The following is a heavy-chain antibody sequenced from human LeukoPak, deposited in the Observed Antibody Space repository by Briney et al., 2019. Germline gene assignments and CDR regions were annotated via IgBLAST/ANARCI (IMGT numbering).Heavy chain of an antibody. J-gene: IGHJ4*02. CDR2: IKKDGSEK. D-gene: IGHD2-2*01. CDR3: AREGIVAVPTATPVDY. Sequence: GGSLRLXCAASGFTFSSYWMSWVRQAPGKGLEWVANIKKDGSEKYYVDSVKGRFTISRDNAKKSLYLQMNSLRAEDTAVYCCAREGIVAVPTATPVDYWGQGTLVTVSS. V-gene: IGHV3-7*01. CDR1: GFTFSSYW.